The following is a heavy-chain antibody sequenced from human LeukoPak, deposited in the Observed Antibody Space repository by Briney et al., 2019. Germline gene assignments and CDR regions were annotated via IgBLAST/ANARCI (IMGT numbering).Heavy chain of an antibody. D-gene: IGHD1-26*01. V-gene: IGHV3-30*04. J-gene: IGHJ4*02. CDR2: VSYDGSNK. CDR1: GFTFGSYA. Sequence: GGSLRLSCAASGFTFGSYAMHWVRQAPGKGLEWVAVVSYDGSNKYYANSVKGRFTISRDKSKNTLLLQMNSLRAEDTAIYYWAKDTSFAVGATLDFWGQGTLVTVSS. CDR3: AKDTSFAVGATLDF.